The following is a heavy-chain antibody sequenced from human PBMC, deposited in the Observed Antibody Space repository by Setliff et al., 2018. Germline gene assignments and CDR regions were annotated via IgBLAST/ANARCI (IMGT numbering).Heavy chain of an antibody. D-gene: IGHD3-16*02. CDR3: ARGGLDEGWGSYRFEGYYYYGMDV. V-gene: IGHV4-34*01. CDR1: GGSFSGYY. Sequence: SETLSLTCAVYGGSFSGYYWSWIRQPPGKGLEWIGEINHSGSTNYNPSLKSRVTISVDTSKNQFSLKLGSVTAADTAVYYCARGGLDEGWGSYRFEGYYYYGMDVWGQGTTVTVSS. CDR2: INHSGST. J-gene: IGHJ6*02.